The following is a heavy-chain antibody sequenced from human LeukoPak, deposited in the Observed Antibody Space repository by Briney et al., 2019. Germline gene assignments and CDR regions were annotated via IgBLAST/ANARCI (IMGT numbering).Heavy chain of an antibody. CDR2: ITGTGGST. J-gene: IGHJ4*01. Sequence: GGSLRLSCASPGFTFRTSAMCWVRQAPGQGLEWVSTITGTGGSTYYADSVKGRFTISRDNSKNTLYLQMNSLRAEDTAVYYCARESYPDFSIYYWGQGTLVTVSS. CDR3: ARESYPDFSIYY. CDR1: GFTFRTSA. D-gene: IGHD1-26*01. V-gene: IGHV3-23*01.